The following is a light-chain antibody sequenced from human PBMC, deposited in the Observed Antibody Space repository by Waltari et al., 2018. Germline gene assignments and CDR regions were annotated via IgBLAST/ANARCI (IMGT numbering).Light chain of an antibody. V-gene: IGKV1-5*03. J-gene: IGKJ4*01. Sequence: DSQMTRASSMLSASFGYSVIITRRARQSISTWLAWYQQKPGKAPKLLIYKASSLESGVPLRFSGSRSGTEFTLTISSLQPDDFASYYCRQYGTYPLTFGGGTKVGIE. CDR2: KAS. CDR1: QSISTW. CDR3: RQYGTYPLT.